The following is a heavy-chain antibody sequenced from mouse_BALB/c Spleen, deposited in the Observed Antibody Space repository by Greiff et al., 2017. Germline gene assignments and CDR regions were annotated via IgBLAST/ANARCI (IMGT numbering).Heavy chain of an antibody. V-gene: IGHV5-6-5*01. D-gene: IGHD2-10*01. J-gene: IGHJ4*01. CDR3: ARGGLLWYPYAMDY. CDR2: ISSGGST. CDR1: GFTFSSYA. Sequence: EVHLVESGGGLVKPGGSLKLSCAASGFTFSSYAMSWVRQTPEKRLEWVASISSGGSTYYPDSVKGRFTISRDNARNILYLQMSSLRSEDTAMYYCARGGLLWYPYAMDYWGQGTSVTVSS.